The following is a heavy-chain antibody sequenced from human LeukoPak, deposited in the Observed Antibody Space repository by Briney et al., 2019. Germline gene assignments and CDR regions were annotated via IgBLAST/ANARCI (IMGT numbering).Heavy chain of an antibody. J-gene: IGHJ4*02. CDR1: GGSINNYY. D-gene: IGHD2-2*01. CDR2: IYSSGVT. V-gene: IGHV4-59*08. CDR3: ARHDDVPVIRHGFDH. Sequence: PSETLSLTCTVSGGSINNYYWSWIRQPLGKGLEWLGYIYSSGVTIYTPSLQSRVTISIDRSKNQFSLKVSSVTAADTAVYYCARHDDVPVIRHGFDHWGQGTLVTVSS.